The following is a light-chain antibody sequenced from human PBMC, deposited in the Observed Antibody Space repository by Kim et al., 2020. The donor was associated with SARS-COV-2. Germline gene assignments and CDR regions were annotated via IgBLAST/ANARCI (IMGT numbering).Light chain of an antibody. J-gene: IGLJ3*02. CDR3: SSYTSSSTRV. Sequence: GQSITISCTGTSSDIGGYNYVSWYQQHPGKAPKLMIYDVSNRPSGVSNRFSGSKSGNTASLTISGLQAEDEADYYCSSYTSSSTRVFGGGTKLTVL. V-gene: IGLV2-14*03. CDR1: SSDIGGYNY. CDR2: DVS.